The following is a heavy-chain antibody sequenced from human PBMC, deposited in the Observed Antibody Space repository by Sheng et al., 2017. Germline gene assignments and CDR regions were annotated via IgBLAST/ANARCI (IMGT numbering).Heavy chain of an antibody. Sequence: QVQLVQSGAEVKKPGASVKVSCKPSGYTFTSYYIHWVRQAPGQGLEWMGIINPNGGSTNYAQKFQGRVTMTRDTSTSTVYMELSLRSEDTAVYYCATDPRSVGFDYWGQGTLVTVSS. CDR1: GYTFTSYY. J-gene: IGHJ4*02. CDR3: ATDPRSVGFDY. CDR2: INPNGGST. V-gene: IGHV1-46*01. D-gene: IGHD1-26*01.